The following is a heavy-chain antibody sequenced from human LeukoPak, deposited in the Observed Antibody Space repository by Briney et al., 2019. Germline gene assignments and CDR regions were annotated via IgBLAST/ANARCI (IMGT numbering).Heavy chain of an antibody. CDR3: ARDGGRYFDY. V-gene: IGHV4-31*03. Sequence: SETLSLTCTVSGGSISSGGYYWSWIRQHPGKGLEWIGYIYYSGSTYYNPSLKSRVTISVDTSKYQFSLKLSSVTAADTAVYYCARDGGRYFDYWGQGTLVTVSS. CDR1: GGSISSGGYY. D-gene: IGHD3-16*01. CDR2: IYYSGST. J-gene: IGHJ4*02.